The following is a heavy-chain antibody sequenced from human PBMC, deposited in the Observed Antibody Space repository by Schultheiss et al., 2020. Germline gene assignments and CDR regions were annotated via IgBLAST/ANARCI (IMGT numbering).Heavy chain of an antibody. Sequence: GESLKISCAASGFTFSSYWMHWVRQAPGKGLVWVSRINSDGSKTIYADSVKGRFTISTDNAKNTVYLQMNSLRAEDTAVYYCARDTIDSFTFWGQGTMVTVSS. CDR2: INSDGSKT. CDR3: ARDTIDSFTF. V-gene: IGHV3-74*01. CDR1: GFTFSSYW. D-gene: IGHD3-10*01. J-gene: IGHJ3*01.